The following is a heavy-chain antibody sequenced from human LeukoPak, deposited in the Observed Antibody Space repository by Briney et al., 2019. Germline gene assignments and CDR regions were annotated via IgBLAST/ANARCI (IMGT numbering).Heavy chain of an antibody. CDR1: GFTFRNYG. J-gene: IGHJ6*02. D-gene: IGHD3-22*01. CDR3: ARGGADYFYDSSGYYDLYGLDV. V-gene: IGHV3-30*03. Sequence: PGGSLRLSCTASGFTFRNYGIHWVRQAPGKGLEGVTVISYDDSNRYYADSVKGRFTISRDNSKNTLYLQMNSLRAEDTAVYYCARGGADYFYDSSGYYDLYGLDVWGQGTTVTVSS. CDR2: ISYDDSNR.